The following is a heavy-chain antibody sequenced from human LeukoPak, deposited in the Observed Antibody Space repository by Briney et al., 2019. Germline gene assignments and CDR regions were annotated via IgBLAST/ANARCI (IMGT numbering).Heavy chain of an antibody. J-gene: IGHJ4*02. D-gene: IGHD3-22*01. CDR2: ISSTSSYI. CDR1: GXTFSSYS. CDR3: ARELMGLTMIVVVNPIDY. V-gene: IGHV3-21*01. Sequence: PGGSLRLSCAASGXTFSSYSMNWVRQAPGQGLESVSSISSTSSYIYYADSVKGRFTISRDNAKNSLFLQMNSLRAEDTAVYYCARELMGLTMIVVVNPIDYWGQGTLVTVSS.